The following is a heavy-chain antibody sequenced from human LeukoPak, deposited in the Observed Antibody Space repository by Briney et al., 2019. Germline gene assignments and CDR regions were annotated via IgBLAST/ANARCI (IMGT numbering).Heavy chain of an antibody. CDR3: ARDFYDFWSGYWV. V-gene: IGHV3-53*01. D-gene: IGHD3-3*01. CDR2: IYSDGST. J-gene: IGHJ4*02. CDR1: GFTVSSNY. Sequence: GGSLRLSCAASAASGFTVSSNYMSWVRQAPGKGLEWVSLIYSDGSTYYADSVKGRFTISRDNSKNMVYLQMSNLRAEDTAVYYCARDFYDFWSGYWVWGQGTLVTVSS.